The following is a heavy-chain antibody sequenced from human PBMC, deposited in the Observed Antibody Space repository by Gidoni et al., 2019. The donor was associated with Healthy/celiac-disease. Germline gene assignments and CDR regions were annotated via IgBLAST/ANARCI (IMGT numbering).Heavy chain of an antibody. V-gene: IGHV4-34*01. CDR2: INHSGST. CDR1: GGSFSGYY. D-gene: IGHD6-6*01. J-gene: IGHJ4*02. Sequence: QVQLQQWGAGLLKPSETLSLTCAVYGGSFSGYYWSWIRQPPGKGLEWLGEINHSGSTNYNPSLKSRVTISVDTSKSQFSLKLSSVTAADTAVYYCARRPEGVDYWGQGTLVTVSS. CDR3: ARRPEGVDY.